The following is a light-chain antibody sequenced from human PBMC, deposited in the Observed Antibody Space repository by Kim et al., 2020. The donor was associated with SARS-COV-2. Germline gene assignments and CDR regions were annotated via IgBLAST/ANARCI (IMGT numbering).Light chain of an antibody. CDR3: CSYAGSTTYNFV. CDR1: SSDVGNYNL. V-gene: IGLV2-23*02. CDR2: EVT. J-gene: IGLJ1*01. Sequence: ITISCTGTSSDVGNYNLVSWYQQHPGKAPKLMIYEVTQRPSGISNRISGSKSGNTASLTISGLQAEDEADYFCCSYAGSTTYNFVFGSGTKVTVL.